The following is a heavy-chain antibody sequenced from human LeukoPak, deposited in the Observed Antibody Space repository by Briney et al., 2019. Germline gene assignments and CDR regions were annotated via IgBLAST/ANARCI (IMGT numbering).Heavy chain of an antibody. J-gene: IGHJ4*02. CDR3: ARGPGYCSGGSYYSKVFDY. V-gene: IGHV3-7*01. CDR2: IKQDGSEK. D-gene: IGHD2-15*01. Sequence: GGSLRLSCAASGFTFSSYAMSWVRQAPGKGLEWVANIKQDGSEKYYVDSVKGRFTISRDNAKNSLYLQMNSLRAEDTAVYYCARGPGYCSGGSYYSKVFDYWGQGTLVTVSS. CDR1: GFTFSSYA.